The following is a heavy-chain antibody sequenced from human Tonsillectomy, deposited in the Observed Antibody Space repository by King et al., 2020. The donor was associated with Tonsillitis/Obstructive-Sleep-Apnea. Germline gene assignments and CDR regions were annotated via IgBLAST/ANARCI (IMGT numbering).Heavy chain of an antibody. CDR3: ARLGDDPLVVVAAPDCGGDCGYFDY. CDR2: IYYSGST. D-gene: IGHD2-15*01. J-gene: IGHJ4*02. V-gene: IGHV4-59*08. CDR1: GGSISSYY. Sequence: QLQESGPGLVKPSETLSLTCTVSGGSISSYYWSWIRQPPGKGLEWIGYIYYSGSTNYNPSLKSRVTISVDTSKNQFSLKLSSVTAADTAVYYCARLGDDPLVVVAAPDCGGDCGYFDYWGQGTLVTVSS.